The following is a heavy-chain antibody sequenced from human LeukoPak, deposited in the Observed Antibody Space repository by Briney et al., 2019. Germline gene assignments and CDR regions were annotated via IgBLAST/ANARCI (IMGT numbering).Heavy chain of an antibody. V-gene: IGHV4-4*07. CDR3: ARDFDY. Sequence: SGTLSLTRTVSTGSINTYFWTWVRQPAGKGLEWIGRIYTSGSTNCNPSLKSRVTMSVDTSKNQFSLKLSSVTAADTAVYYCARDFDYWGQGTLVTVSS. CDR1: TGSINTYF. J-gene: IGHJ4*02. CDR2: IYTSGST.